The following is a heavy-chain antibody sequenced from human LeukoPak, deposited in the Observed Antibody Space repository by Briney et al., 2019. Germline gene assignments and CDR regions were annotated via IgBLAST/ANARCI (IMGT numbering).Heavy chain of an antibody. CDR2: ISYDGSNK. CDR1: GFTFSSYG. V-gene: IGHV3-30*18. D-gene: IGHD3-22*01. CDR3: AKDGLGSSGYYYTSPFDY. Sequence: GGSLRLSCAASGFTFSSYGMHWVRQAPGKGLEWVAVISYDGSNKYYADSVKGRFTISRDNSKNTLYLQMNSLRAEDTAVYYCAKDGLGSSGYYYTSPFDYWAREPWSPSPQ. J-gene: IGHJ4*02.